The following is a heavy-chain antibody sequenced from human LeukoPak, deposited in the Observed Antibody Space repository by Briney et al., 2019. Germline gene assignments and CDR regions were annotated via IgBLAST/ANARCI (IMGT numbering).Heavy chain of an antibody. CDR1: GVSVSDSF. CDR3: ATEHMSQQSDY. J-gene: IGHJ4*02. V-gene: IGHV3-53*01. D-gene: IGHD1/OR15-1a*01. Sequence: QAGGSLRLSCAASGVSVSDSFISWVRKTPGKGLEWVSVLYNDGRTFYADSVKGRFTISRDDSRNTLYLQMNSLRAEDTAMYYCATEHMSQQSDYWGRGTLVTVSS. CDR2: LYNDGRT.